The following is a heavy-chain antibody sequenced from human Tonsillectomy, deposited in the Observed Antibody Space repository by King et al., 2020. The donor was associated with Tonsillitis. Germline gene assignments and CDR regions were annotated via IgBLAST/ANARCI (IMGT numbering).Heavy chain of an antibody. J-gene: IGHJ4*02. V-gene: IGHV1-18*04. D-gene: IGHD1-26*01. CDR2: ISTYNGKT. CDR1: GYTFSNYD. CDR3: TRGYYTDSYYFDY. Sequence: VQLVESGAEVKKPGASVTVSCKASGYTFSNYDINWVRQAPGQGLEWMGCISTYNGKTKYAQKLQGRVTMTTDTTTSTAYMELRSLRSDDTAVFYWTRGYYTDSYYFDYWGQGTLVTVSS.